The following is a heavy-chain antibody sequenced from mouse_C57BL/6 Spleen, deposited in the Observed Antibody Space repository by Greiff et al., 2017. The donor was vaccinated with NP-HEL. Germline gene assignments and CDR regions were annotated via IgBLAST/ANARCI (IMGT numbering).Heavy chain of an antibody. CDR2: INPGSGGT. D-gene: IGHD2-5*01. CDR3: ARPPYYSNYGVFAY. V-gene: IGHV1-54*01. CDR1: GYAFTNYL. J-gene: IGHJ3*01. Sequence: QVQLQQSGAELVRPGTSVKVSCKASGYAFTNYLIEWVKQRPGQGLEWIGVINPGSGGTNYNEKFKGKATLTADKSSSTAYMQRSSLTSEDSAVYFCARPPYYSNYGVFAYWGQGTLVTVSA.